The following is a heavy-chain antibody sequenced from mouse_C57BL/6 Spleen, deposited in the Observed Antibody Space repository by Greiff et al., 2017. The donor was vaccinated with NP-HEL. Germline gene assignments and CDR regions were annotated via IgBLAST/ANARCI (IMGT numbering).Heavy chain of an antibody. J-gene: IGHJ4*01. CDR1: GFSLTSYG. CDR2: IWSDGST. CDR3: ARHKLGRYYAMDY. Sequence: VQLKESGPGLVAPSQSLSITCTVSGFSLTSYGVHWVRQPPGKGLEWLVVIWSDGSTTYNSALKSRLSISKDNSKSQVFLKMNSLQTDDTAMYYCARHKLGRYYAMDYWGQGTSVTVSS. V-gene: IGHV2-6-1*01. D-gene: IGHD4-1*01.